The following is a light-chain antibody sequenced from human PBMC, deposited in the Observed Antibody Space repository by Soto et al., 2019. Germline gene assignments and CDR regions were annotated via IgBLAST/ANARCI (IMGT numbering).Light chain of an antibody. J-gene: IGLJ2*01. CDR2: SNN. CDR1: SSNIGSNT. Sequence: QSVLTQPPSASGTPGQRVTISCSGSSSNIGSNTVNWYQQLPGTAPKLLIYSNNQRPSGVPDRFSGSKSGTSASLAISGLQSEDEADYYCAAWDDSLNGPVFGGGTQATVL. CDR3: AAWDDSLNGPV. V-gene: IGLV1-44*01.